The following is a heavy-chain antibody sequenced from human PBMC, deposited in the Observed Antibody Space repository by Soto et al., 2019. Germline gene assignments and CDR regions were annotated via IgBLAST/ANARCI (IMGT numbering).Heavy chain of an antibody. CDR3: ARYSSSPPRDYYYYGMDV. J-gene: IGHJ6*02. CDR2: IIPIFGTA. V-gene: IGHV1-69*06. D-gene: IGHD6-6*01. Sequence: QVQLVQSGAEVKKPGSSVKVSCKASGGTFSSYAISWVRQAPGQGLEWMGGIIPIFGTANYAQKFQGRVTITGDKSTSTAYMEMSSRRSEDTAVYYCARYSSSPPRDYYYYGMDVWGQGTTVTVSS. CDR1: GGTFSSYA.